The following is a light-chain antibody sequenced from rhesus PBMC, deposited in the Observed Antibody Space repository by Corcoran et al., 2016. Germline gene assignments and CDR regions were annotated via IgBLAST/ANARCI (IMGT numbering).Light chain of an antibody. CDR3: LQGIEFPVT. V-gene: IGKV2-104*02. J-gene: IGKJ3*01. CDR1: QSLLDSEDGNTY. CDR2: EVS. Sequence: DIVMTQTPLFLPVTPGEPASISCRSSQSLLDSEDGNTYLDWYLPKPGQAPQLLIYEVSNRASGVPDRFSGSGSETDCKLKISRVEAEDVGVYDYLQGIEFPVTFGPGTKLDIE.